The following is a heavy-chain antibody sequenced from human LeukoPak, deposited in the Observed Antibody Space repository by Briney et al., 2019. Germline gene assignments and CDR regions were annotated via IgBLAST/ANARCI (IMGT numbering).Heavy chain of an antibody. Sequence: SETPSLTCTDSGGSISSYNWSWIPQRPGKGLECPPEKVVEWIGSFHYSGSINYDPSLKSRVTISVDTSKNQFSLKLSSVTAADMAVYYCARHSRRSLIAVAAYWYFDLWGRGTLVTVSS. CDR3: ARHSRRSLIAVAAYWYFDL. V-gene: IGHV4-59*01. J-gene: IGHJ2*01. CDR1: GGSISSYN. D-gene: IGHD6-19*01. CDR2: FHYSGSI.